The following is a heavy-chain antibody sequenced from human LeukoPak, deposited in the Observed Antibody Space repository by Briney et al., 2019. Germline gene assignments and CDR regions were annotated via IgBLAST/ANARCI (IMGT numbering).Heavy chain of an antibody. CDR3: SGQYSSSSVVDY. V-gene: IGHV3-48*03. J-gene: IGHJ4*02. Sequence: GGSLRLSCAASGFSFSSYEMNWVRQAPGKGLEWVSYISSRGSIMYSADSVKGRFTISRDNAKNSLYLQMNSLRAEDTAIYYCSGQYSSSSVVDYWGQGALVTVSS. D-gene: IGHD6-6*01. CDR2: ISSRGSIM. CDR1: GFSFSSYE.